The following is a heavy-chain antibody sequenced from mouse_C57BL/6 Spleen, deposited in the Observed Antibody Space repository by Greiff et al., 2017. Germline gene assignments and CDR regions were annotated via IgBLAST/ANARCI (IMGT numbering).Heavy chain of an antibody. D-gene: IGHD2-5*01. Sequence: QVQLQQPGAELVRPGSSVRLSCKASGYTFTSYWMDWVKQRPGQGLEWIGNIYPSDSETHYNQKFKDKATLTVDKSSSTAYMQLSSLTSEDSAVYYCASAPYYSNYGYFDVWGTGTTVTVSS. J-gene: IGHJ1*03. V-gene: IGHV1-61*01. CDR1: GYTFTSYW. CDR3: ASAPYYSNYGYFDV. CDR2: IYPSDSET.